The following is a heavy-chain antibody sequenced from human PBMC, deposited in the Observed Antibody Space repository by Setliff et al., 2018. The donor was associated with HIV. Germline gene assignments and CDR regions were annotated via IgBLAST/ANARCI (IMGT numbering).Heavy chain of an antibody. D-gene: IGHD4-17*01. J-gene: IGHJ4*02. Sequence: ASVKVSCKASGYTFTSYAMNWVRQAPGQGLEWMGGTTPLLGTTNYAQKFQGRVTMTTDTSTSTAYMELRSLRSDDTAVYYCARDPAYGDYGYYFDYWGQGTLVTVSS. CDR2: TTPLLGTT. V-gene: IGHV1-18*01. CDR3: ARDPAYGDYGYYFDY. CDR1: GYTFTSYA.